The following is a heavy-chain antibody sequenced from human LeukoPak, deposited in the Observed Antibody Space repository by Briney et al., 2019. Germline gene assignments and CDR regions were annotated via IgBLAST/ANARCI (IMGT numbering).Heavy chain of an antibody. J-gene: IGHJ5*02. CDR2: ISSSSSYI. CDR3: ARDTVNGPFVISLDL. Sequence: GGSLRLSCAASGFTFSSYSMNWVRQAPGKGLEWVSSISSSSSYIYYADSVKGRFTMSRDNAKDLLYLQVNSLRDEDTAVYYCARDTVNGPFVISLDLWGQGVLVTVSS. D-gene: IGHD2-8*01. V-gene: IGHV3-21*06. CDR1: GFTFSSYS.